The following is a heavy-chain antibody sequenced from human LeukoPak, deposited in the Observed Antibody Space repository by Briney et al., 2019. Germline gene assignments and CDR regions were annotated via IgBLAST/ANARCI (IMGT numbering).Heavy chain of an antibody. J-gene: IGHJ4*02. D-gene: IGHD5-24*01. CDR3: AKEGWLQSWDY. CDR1: GFTFSSYG. Sequence: GGSLRLSCTASGFTFSSYGMHWVRQAPSKVLEWVAFIRNDGSKKYDADSVKGRFTISRDNSRNTLYLQMNSLRAEDTAVYYCAKEGWLQSWDYWGQGTLVTVSS. CDR2: IRNDGSKK. V-gene: IGHV3-30*02.